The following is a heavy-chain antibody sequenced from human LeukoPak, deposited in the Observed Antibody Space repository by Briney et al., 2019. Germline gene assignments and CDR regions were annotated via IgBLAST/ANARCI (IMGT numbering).Heavy chain of an antibody. V-gene: IGHV4-39*07. J-gene: IGHJ4*02. Sequence: SETLSLTCTVSGGSISCSNCYWGWIRQPPGKGLEWIGSIYYSGSAYYNPSLKSRVTISVDTSKNQFSLKLSSVTAADTAVYYCARNEGYSFGPFDYWGQGTLVTVSS. D-gene: IGHD5-18*01. CDR3: ARNEGYSFGPFDY. CDR1: GGSISCSNCY. CDR2: IYYSGSA.